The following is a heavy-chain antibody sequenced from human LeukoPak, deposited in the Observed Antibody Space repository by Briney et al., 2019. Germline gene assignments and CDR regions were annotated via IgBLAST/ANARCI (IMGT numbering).Heavy chain of an antibody. CDR3: ARDQPYYDYVWGSYLHWFDP. CDR1: GFTFSDYY. D-gene: IGHD3-16*01. V-gene: IGHV3-11*01. J-gene: IGHJ5*02. Sequence: GSLRLSCAASGFTFSDYYMSWIRQAPGKGLEWVSYISSSGSTIYYADSRKDRFTISRDNAKNSLYLQMNSLRAEDTAVYYCARDQPYYDYVWGSYLHWFDPWGQGTLVTVSS. CDR2: ISSSGSTI.